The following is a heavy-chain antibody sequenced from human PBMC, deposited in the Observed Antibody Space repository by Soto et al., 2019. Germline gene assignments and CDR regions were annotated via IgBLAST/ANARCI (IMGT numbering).Heavy chain of an antibody. V-gene: IGHV1-46*01. J-gene: IGHJ4*02. CDR2: IDPYDGTT. D-gene: IGHD5-18*01. CDR3: ARDIVAASTTTFRPRGQGYGTDY. CDR1: GYTFTSHY. Sequence: QVQLVQSGAEVKKPGASVKVSCKTSGYTFTSHYIHWVRQAPGQGLEWMGMIDPYDGTTTNAQRFKGRVTLTRDTSTTTVNMEMNSLRSEDTATYFCARDIVAASTTTFRPRGQGYGTDYWGQGTLVTVSS.